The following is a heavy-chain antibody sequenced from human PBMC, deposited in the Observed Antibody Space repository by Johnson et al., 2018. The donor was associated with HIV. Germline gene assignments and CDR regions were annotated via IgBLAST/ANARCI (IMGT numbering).Heavy chain of an antibody. Sequence: VQLVESGGGVVQPGRSLRLSCAASGFTFSSYAMSWVRQAPGKGLEWVSAISGSGGSTNYADSVKGRFTISRDNSKNTVYLQMNSLRVEDTAVYYCARDRGLDAFDIWGQGTMVTVSS. CDR2: ISGSGGST. V-gene: IGHV3-23*04. CDR3: ARDRGLDAFDI. J-gene: IGHJ3*02. D-gene: IGHD3-10*01. CDR1: GFTFSSYA.